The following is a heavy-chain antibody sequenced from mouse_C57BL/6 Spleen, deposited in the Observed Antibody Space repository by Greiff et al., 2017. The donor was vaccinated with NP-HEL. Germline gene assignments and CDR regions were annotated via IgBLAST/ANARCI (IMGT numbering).Heavy chain of an antibody. J-gene: IGHJ4*01. V-gene: IGHV1-74*01. Sequence: QVQLKQPGAELVKPGASVKVSCKASGYTFTSYWMHWVKQRPGQGLEWIGRIHPSDSDTNYNQKFKGKATLTVDKSSSTAYMQLSSLTSEDSAVYYCAIFPLYDGYQGAMDYWGQGTSVTVSS. CDR3: AIFPLYDGYQGAMDY. CDR2: IHPSDSDT. CDR1: GYTFTSYW. D-gene: IGHD2-3*01.